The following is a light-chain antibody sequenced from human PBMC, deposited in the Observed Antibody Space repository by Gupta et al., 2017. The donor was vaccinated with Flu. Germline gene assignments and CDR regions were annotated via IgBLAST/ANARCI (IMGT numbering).Light chain of an antibody. J-gene: IGLJ2*01. Sequence: QSALTQPASVSGSPGQSITISCTGTSSDVCGYNYVSWYQQHPGKAPKLMIYEVSNRPSGVSNRFSGSKSGNTASLTISGLQAEDEAEYDCSSYTSTSTPGVFGCGTKMTV. CDR3: SSYTSTSTPGV. CDR2: EVS. CDR1: SSDVCGYNY. V-gene: IGLV2-14*01.